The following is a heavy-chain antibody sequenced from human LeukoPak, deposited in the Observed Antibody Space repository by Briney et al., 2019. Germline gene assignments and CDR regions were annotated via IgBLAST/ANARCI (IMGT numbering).Heavy chain of an antibody. CDR3: ASQTPYCSSTSCYYDY. D-gene: IGHD2-2*01. Sequence: SETLSLTCTVSGGSISSYYWGWIRQPPGRGLEWIGSIYHSGSAYYNPSLKSRVTISVDTSKNQFSLKLSSVTAADTAVYYCASQTPYCSSTSCYYDYWGQGTLVTVSS. V-gene: IGHV4-38-2*02. J-gene: IGHJ4*02. CDR2: IYHSGSA. CDR1: GGSISSYY.